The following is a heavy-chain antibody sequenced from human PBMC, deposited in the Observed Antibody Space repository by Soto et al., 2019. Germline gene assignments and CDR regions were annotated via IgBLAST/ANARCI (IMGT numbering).Heavy chain of an antibody. J-gene: IGHJ5*02. CDR3: AASYQLALEGSWFDP. V-gene: IGHV4-30-2*01. D-gene: IGHD3-10*01. Sequence: SETLSLTCAVSGGAIISGGYSWNWIRQPPGKGLEWLGHIFHSGNTNYNPSLKSRVTISVDKSKNQFSLRLSSVTAADTAVYYCAASYQLALEGSWFDPWGQGTLVTVSS. CDR1: GGAIISGGYS. CDR2: IFHSGNT.